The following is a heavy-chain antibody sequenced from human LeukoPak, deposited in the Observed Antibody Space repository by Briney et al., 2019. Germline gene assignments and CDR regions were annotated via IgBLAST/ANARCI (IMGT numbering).Heavy chain of an antibody. J-gene: IGHJ6*03. D-gene: IGHD3-10*01. CDR2: IYHSGST. CDR1: GGSISSSNW. V-gene: IGHV4-4*02. Sequence: PSETLSLTCAVSGGSISSSNWWSWVRQPPGKGLEWIGEIYHSGSTNYNPSLKSRVTISVDKSKSQFSLQLNSVTPEDTAVYYCARGLHSMNYGTKNYYYYYYMDVWGKGTTVTVSS. CDR3: ARGLHSMNYGTKNYYYYYYMDV.